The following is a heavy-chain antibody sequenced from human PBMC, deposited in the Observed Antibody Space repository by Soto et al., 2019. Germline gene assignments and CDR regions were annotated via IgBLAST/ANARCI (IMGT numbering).Heavy chain of an antibody. Sequence: SETLSLTCTVSGGSISSSSYYWGWIRQPPGKGLEWIGSIYYSGSTYYNPSLKSRVTISVDTSKNQFSLKLTSVTAADTAVYYCARGGPRYYYDSSGYYSDYWGQGSLVTVSS. CDR2: IYYSGST. J-gene: IGHJ4*02. CDR3: ARGGPRYYYDSSGYYSDY. CDR1: GGSISSSSYY. V-gene: IGHV4-39*07. D-gene: IGHD3-22*01.